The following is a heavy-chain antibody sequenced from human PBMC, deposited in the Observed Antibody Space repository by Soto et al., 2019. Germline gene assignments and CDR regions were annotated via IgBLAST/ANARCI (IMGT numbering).Heavy chain of an antibody. V-gene: IGHV3-30*18. CDR1: GFTFSIDG. CDR3: AKDSGWLRFFGDAFDI. D-gene: IGHD5-12*01. Sequence: GGSRRLSCAASGFTFSIDGMQWVRPAPGKGLEWVAVISYDGSNKYYADSVKGRFTISRDNSKNTLYLQMNSLRAEDTAVYYCAKDSGWLRFFGDAFDIWGQGTMVTVSS. CDR2: ISYDGSNK. J-gene: IGHJ3*02.